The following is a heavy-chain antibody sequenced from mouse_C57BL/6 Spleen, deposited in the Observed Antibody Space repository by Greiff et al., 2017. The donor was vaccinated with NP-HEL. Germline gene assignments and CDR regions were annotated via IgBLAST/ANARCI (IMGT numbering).Heavy chain of an antibody. CDR3: VRHYSNYDYAMDY. CDR1: GFSFNTYA. V-gene: IGHV10-1*01. J-gene: IGHJ4*01. D-gene: IGHD2-5*01. Sequence: EVKLMESGGGLVQPKGSLKLSCAASGFSFNTYAMNWVRQAPGKGLEWVARIRSKSNNYATYYADSVKDRFTISRDDSESMLYLQMNNLKTEDTAMYYCVRHYSNYDYAMDYWGQGTSVTVSS. CDR2: IRSKSNNYAT.